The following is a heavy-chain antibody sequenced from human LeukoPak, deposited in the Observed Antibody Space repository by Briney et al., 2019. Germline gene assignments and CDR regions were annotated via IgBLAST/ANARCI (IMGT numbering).Heavy chain of an antibody. V-gene: IGHV3-7*01. CDR3: ARRGGSSSRRSPIDY. CDR2: IKQDGSQR. J-gene: IGHJ4*02. CDR1: GFTFSDYW. Sequence: GGSLRLSCTASGFTFSDYWMTWVRQAPGKGPEWVANIKQDGSQRYYVDSVRGRFTISRHNAKNSLFLQMNGLRAEDTAVYYCARRGGSSSRRSPIDYWGQGPLVTVS. D-gene: IGHD6-6*01.